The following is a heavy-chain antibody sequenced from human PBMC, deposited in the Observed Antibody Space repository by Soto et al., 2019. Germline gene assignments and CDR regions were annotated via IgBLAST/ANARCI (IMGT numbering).Heavy chain of an antibody. V-gene: IGHV3-33*06. CDR2: IWYDGSLQ. D-gene: IGHD5-12*01. CDR1: GFSFENYG. CDR3: ANLWGVGYNLVQDSNSLDV. J-gene: IGHJ6*01. Sequence: QVQMVESGGGVVQPGRSLRLSCAASGFSFENYGMHWVRQAPGRGLEWVAIIWYDGSLQYYAAAVKGRFTISRDNSKNTLYLEMNSLRAEYTAVYYCANLWGVGYNLVQDSNSLDVWGQGIKVIVSS.